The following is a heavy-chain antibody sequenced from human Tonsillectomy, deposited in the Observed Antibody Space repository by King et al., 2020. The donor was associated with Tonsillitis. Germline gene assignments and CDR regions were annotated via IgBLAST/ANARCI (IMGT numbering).Heavy chain of an antibody. D-gene: IGHD3-16*01. Sequence: VQLVESGGGLVQPGGSLRLSCAGSGFTFSSYWMTWVRLAPGKGLEWAARIKQDGSEKVYADSVRGRFTISRDNAKKSLYLEMNILRAEDTAVYYCARVGGIYAHYMDVWGKGTTVTVSS. V-gene: IGHV3-7*03. CDR2: IKQDGSEK. J-gene: IGHJ6*03. CDR3: ARVGGIYAHYMDV. CDR1: GFTFSSYW.